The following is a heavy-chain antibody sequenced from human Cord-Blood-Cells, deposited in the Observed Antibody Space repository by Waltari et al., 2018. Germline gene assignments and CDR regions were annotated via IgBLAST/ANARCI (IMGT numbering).Heavy chain of an antibody. CDR3: ARGPRTRVRGVIIWFDP. CDR1: GYTFTSYD. Sequence: QAQLVQSGAEVKQPGASVKVSCKASGYTFTSYDINWVRQATGQGLEWMGWINPNSGNTGYAQKVQGRVTITRNTSISTAYMELSSLRSEDAAVYYGARGPRTRVRGVIIWFDPWGQGTLVTVSS. D-gene: IGHD3-10*01. V-gene: IGHV1-8*03. CDR2: INPNSGNT. J-gene: IGHJ5*02.